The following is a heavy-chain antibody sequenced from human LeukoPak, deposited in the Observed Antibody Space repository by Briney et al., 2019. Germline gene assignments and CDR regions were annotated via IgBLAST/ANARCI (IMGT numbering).Heavy chain of an antibody. D-gene: IGHD2-15*01. V-gene: IGHV1-18*01. CDR1: GYTFTSYG. CDR3: ARAVGYCSGGSCFHHFDY. CDR2: ISAYNGNT. J-gene: IGHJ4*02. Sequence: ASVKVSCKASGYTFTSYGISWVRQAPGQGLEWMGWISAYNGNTNYAQKLQGRVTMTTDTSTSTAYMELRSLRSDDTAVYYCARAVGYCSGGSCFHHFDYWGQGTLATVSS.